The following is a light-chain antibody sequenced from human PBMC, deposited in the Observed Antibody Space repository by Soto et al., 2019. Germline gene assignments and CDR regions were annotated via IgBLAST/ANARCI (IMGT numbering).Light chain of an antibody. CDR2: GAS. J-gene: IGKJ5*01. V-gene: IGKV3-20*01. CDR3: QQYGSSPIT. Sequence: EIVLTQSPVTFSLSPGERATLSCRASQSVSNKYVAWYQQKPGQAPRVLIYGASSRATGIPDRFSGSGSGTDFTLTISRLEPEDFAVYYCQQYGSSPITFGHGTRLEIK. CDR1: QSVSNKY.